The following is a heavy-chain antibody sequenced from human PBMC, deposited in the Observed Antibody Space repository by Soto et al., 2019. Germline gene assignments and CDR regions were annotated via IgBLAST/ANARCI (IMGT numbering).Heavy chain of an antibody. CDR3: ARQLVTLHYFDY. D-gene: IGHD1-1*01. CDR2: ISYSGST. CDR1: GGSISSYY. Sequence: QVQLQESGPGLVKPSETLSLTCTVSGGSISSYYWSWIRQPPGKGLEWIGYISYSGSTNYNPSLQSRVTISVDTSKNQFSLKLSSVTAADTAVYYCARQLVTLHYFDYWGQGTLVTVSS. J-gene: IGHJ4*02. V-gene: IGHV4-59*01.